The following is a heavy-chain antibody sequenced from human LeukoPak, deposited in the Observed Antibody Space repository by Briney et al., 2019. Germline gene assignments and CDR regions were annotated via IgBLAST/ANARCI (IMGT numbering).Heavy chain of an antibody. CDR2: SYYSGTA. CDR3: ARQSGFLSTFDY. CDR1: GGSISSSSYY. Sequence: PSETLSLTCTVSGGSISSSSYYWGWIRQPPGKGLEWIGSSYYSGTAYYNPSLKSRVTISVDKSKNQFSVKLTSVTAADTAVYYCARQSGFLSTFDYWGQGTLVTVSS. D-gene: IGHD5/OR15-5a*01. V-gene: IGHV4-39*01. J-gene: IGHJ4*02.